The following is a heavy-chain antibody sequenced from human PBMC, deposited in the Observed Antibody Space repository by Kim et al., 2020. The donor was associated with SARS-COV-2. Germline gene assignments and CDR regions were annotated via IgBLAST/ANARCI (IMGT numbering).Heavy chain of an antibody. J-gene: IGHJ4*02. D-gene: IGHD2-8*01. V-gene: IGHV4-39*01. Sequence: SQTLSLTCTVSGGFIGTGDYHWGWIRQSPGKGLEWIGRIYHNGNTYYNPSLKSRVTISLDTSKNQFFLSLSSVTAADTAEFYCVRQKGARTYYFDSWGQGTLGTVSS. CDR1: GGFIGTGDYH. CDR3: VRQKGARTYYFDS. CDR2: IYHNGNT.